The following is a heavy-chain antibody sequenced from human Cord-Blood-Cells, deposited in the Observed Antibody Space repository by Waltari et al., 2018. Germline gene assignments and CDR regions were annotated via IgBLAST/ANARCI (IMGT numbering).Heavy chain of an antibody. Sequence: EVQLVESGGGLVQPGGSLRLSCAASGFTFSSYEMNWVRQAPGKGLEWVSYISSSGSTIYYADSGKGRFTISRDNAKNSLYVQRNSLRAEETAVYYCARGYSGYDSDYWGQGTLVTVSS. CDR3: ARGYSGYDSDY. CDR2: ISSSGSTI. J-gene: IGHJ4*02. V-gene: IGHV3-48*03. CDR1: GFTFSSYE. D-gene: IGHD5-12*01.